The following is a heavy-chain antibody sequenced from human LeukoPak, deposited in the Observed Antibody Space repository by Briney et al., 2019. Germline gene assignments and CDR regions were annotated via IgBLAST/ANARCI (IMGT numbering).Heavy chain of an antibody. V-gene: IGHV4-34*01. CDR2: INHSGNT. Sequence: SETLSLTCAVYGGSFSGYYWSWIRQPPGKGLEWIGEINHSGNTNYNPSLKSRVTISVDTSKNQFSLKLSSVTAADTAVYYCARDRETWHGLRYFDYWGQGTLVTVSS. CDR1: GGSFSGYY. D-gene: IGHD1-26*01. J-gene: IGHJ4*02. CDR3: ARDRETWHGLRYFDY.